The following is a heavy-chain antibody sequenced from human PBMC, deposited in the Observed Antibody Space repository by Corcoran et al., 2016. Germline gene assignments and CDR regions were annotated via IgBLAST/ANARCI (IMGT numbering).Heavy chain of an antibody. CDR2: INPNSGGT. J-gene: IGHJ6*02. CDR1: GYTFTGYY. D-gene: IGHD3-10*01. Sequence: QVQLVQSGAEVKKPGASVKVSCKASGYTFTGYYMHWVRQAPGQGLEWMGWINPNSGGTNYAQKVQGRVTMTRDTSISTAYMELSRLRSDDTAVYYCARALSGSYYHYYYYYGMDVRGQGTTVTVSS. CDR3: ARALSGSYYHYYYYYGMDV. V-gene: IGHV1-2*02.